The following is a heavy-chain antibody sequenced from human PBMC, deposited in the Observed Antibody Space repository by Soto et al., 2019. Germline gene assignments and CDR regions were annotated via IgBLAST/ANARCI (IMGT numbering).Heavy chain of an antibody. J-gene: IGHJ2*01. CDR1: GFTFTNYA. V-gene: IGHV3-23*01. D-gene: IGHD3-10*01. Sequence: EVQLLESGGGLVKPGGSLRLSCAASGFTFTNYAMTWVRQAPGKGLEWVSSISGGDGDTSYADSVKGRFTISRDNSENTMFLQMNSLRPDDPAVYYCAKDRFTSTVRKYWFFDLWGRGTLVTVSS. CDR3: AKDRFTSTVRKYWFFDL. CDR2: ISGGDGDT.